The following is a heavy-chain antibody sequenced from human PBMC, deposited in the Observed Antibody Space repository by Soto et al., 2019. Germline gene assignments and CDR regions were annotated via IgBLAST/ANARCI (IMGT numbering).Heavy chain of an antibody. J-gene: IGHJ3*02. D-gene: IGHD2-2*01. CDR2: IYYSGST. CDR3: ARPYCSSTSCYPGYAFDI. Sequence: TLSLTCTVSGGSISSGGYYWSWIRQHPGKGLEWIGYIYYSGSTYYNPSLKSRVTISVDTSKNQFSLKLSSVTAADTAVYYCARPYCSSTSCYPGYAFDIWGQGTMVTVSS. V-gene: IGHV4-31*03. CDR1: GGSISSGGYY.